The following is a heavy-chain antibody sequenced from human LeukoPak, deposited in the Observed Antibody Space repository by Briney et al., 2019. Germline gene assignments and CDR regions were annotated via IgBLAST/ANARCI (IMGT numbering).Heavy chain of an antibody. V-gene: IGHV4-4*07. D-gene: IGHD3-10*01. CDR2: IYASGST. Sequence: SETLSLTCTVSGGSISSYYWSWIRQPAGKGLEWIGRIYASGSTDYNPSLKSRVTMSVDTSKNQFSLKLNSVAAADTAVYYCARSRDYKEAFDIWGQGTMVTVSS. J-gene: IGHJ3*02. CDR3: ARSRDYKEAFDI. CDR1: GGSISSYY.